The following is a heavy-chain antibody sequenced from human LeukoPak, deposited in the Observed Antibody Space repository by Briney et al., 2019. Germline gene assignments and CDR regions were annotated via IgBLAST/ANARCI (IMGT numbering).Heavy chain of an antibody. J-gene: IGHJ4*02. CDR1: GGSISSSSYY. CDR3: ARQGSYGDWRE. V-gene: IGHV4-39*01. CDR2: IYYSGST. D-gene: IGHD4-17*01. Sequence: PSETLSLTCTVSGGSISSSSYYWGWIRQPPGKGLEWIGSIYYSGSTYHNPSLKSRVTISVDTSKNQFSLKLSSVTAADTAVYYCARQGSYGDWREWGQGTLVTVSS.